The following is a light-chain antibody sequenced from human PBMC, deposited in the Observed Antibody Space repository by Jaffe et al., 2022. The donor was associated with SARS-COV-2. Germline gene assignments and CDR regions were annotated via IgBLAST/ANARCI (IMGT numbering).Light chain of an antibody. CDR2: QVS. CDR1: QSLVYSNGYTY. Sequence: DVVMTQSPLSLPVTLGQPASISCRSSQSLVYSNGYTYLNWFQRRPGQSPRRLVYQVSNRDSGVPDRFSGSGSGTDFTLKISRVEAEDVGVYYCMQGTHWPFTFGQGTKLEIE. CDR3: MQGTHWPFT. J-gene: IGKJ2*01. V-gene: IGKV2-30*01.